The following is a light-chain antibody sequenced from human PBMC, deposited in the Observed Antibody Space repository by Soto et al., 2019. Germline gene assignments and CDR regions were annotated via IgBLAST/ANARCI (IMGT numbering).Light chain of an antibody. Sequence: EIVSMQSPDTLSVSPGQSSPLSCRGSPSVSGKLAWYQQRPGQAPRLLIYSASTRATGIPARFSGRGSGTDFTLTISRLEPEDFAVYYCQQYGSSPLSFGGETK. CDR2: SAS. J-gene: IGKJ4*01. CDR3: QQYGSSPLS. CDR1: PSVSGK. V-gene: IGKV3D-15*02.